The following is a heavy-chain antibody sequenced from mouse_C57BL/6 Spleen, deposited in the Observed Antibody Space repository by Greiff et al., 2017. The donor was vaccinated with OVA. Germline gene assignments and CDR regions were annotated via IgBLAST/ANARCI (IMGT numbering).Heavy chain of an antibody. Sequence: VKLQESGAELVKPGASVKISCKASGYAFSSYWMNWVKQRPGKGLEWIGQIYPGDGDTNYNGKFKGKATLTADKSSSTAYMQLSSLTSEDSAVYFCARVLPGYAMDYWGQGTSVTVSS. CDR1: GYAFSSYW. J-gene: IGHJ4*01. CDR2: IYPGDGDT. D-gene: IGHD2-1*01. V-gene: IGHV1-80*01. CDR3: ARVLPGYAMDY.